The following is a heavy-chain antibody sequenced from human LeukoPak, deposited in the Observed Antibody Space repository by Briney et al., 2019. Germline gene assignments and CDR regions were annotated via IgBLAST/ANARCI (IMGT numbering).Heavy chain of an antibody. CDR3: AREVSGSSYFDY. V-gene: IGHV3-74*01. J-gene: IGHJ4*02. CDR1: GFTFSSYW. Sequence: GGSLRLSCAASGFTFSSYWMHWVRQAPGKGLVWVSRINNVGSSTSYADSVKGRFTISRDNAKNTLYLQMNSLRAEDTAVYYCAREVSGSSYFDYWGQGTQVTVSS. D-gene: IGHD1-26*01. CDR2: INNVGSST.